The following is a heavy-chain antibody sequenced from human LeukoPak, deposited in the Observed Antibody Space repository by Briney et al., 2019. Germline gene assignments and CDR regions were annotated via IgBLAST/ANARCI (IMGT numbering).Heavy chain of an antibody. D-gene: IGHD3-22*01. CDR3: ARVNSSGYYFPHY. J-gene: IGHJ4*02. V-gene: IGHV4-31*03. CDR1: GGSISSGGYY. CDR2: IYYSGST. Sequence: SQTLSLTCTVSGGSISSGGYYWSWIRQHPGKGLEWIGYIYYSGSTYYNPYLKSRVTISVDTSKNQFSLKLSSVTAADTAVYYCARVNSSGYYFPHYWGQGTLVTVSS.